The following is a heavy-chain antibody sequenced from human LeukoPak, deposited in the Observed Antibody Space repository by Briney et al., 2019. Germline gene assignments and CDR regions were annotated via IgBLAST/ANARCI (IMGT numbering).Heavy chain of an antibody. Sequence: SVKVSCKTSGGTFNNSAISWVRQAPGQGLEWLGGIMPLFGTAVYAQKFQGRVTITKDESTRTVYLELTSLTSDDTAVYYCARDVHGDYGSGWFDPWGQGTLVSVSS. D-gene: IGHD4-17*01. J-gene: IGHJ5*02. CDR2: IMPLFGTA. CDR1: GGTFNNSA. CDR3: ARDVHGDYGSGWFDP. V-gene: IGHV1-69*05.